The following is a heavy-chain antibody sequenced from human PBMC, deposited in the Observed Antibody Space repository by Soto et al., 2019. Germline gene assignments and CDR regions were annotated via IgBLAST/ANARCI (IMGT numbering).Heavy chain of an antibody. J-gene: IGHJ4*02. CDR2: VSDDGGA. CDR3: AKETAGIGIPLFDH. D-gene: IGHD6-13*01. V-gene: IGHV3-23*01. CDR1: GFPLTTYA. Sequence: GGSLRLSCAASGFPLTTYALSWVRQAPGKRLEWVSAVSDDGGAHYASSVMGRFIVSRDLSKGTVYLEINGLTAEDTALYYCAKETAGIGIPLFDHWGQGIMVTVSS.